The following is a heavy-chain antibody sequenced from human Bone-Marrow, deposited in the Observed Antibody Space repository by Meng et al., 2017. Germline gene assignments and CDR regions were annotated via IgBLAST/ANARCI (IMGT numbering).Heavy chain of an antibody. CDR2: IYYSGRT. CDR3: ARHDTVGATGFDY. Sequence: QLQLQESGPGLVKPSETLSLTCTVSGGSISSSSYYWGWIRQPPGKGLEWIGSIYYSGRTDYNASLKSRVTISLDSSKNQFSLKLSSVTAADTAVYYCARHDTVGATGFDYWGQGTLVTVSS. V-gene: IGHV4-39*01. D-gene: IGHD1-26*01. J-gene: IGHJ4*02. CDR1: GGSISSSSYY.